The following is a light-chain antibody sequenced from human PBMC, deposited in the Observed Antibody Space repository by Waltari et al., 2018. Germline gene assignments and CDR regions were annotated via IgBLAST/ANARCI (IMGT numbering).Light chain of an antibody. V-gene: IGLV2-14*03. CDR3: SSYTDTNTLHVV. Sequence: SALTQPASVSGSPGQSITISCTGTRSDIGDFNYNSGYQQHPGEGPKLIIYGVTKRPSGVSNRFSGSKSGNTASLTISGLQADDEAEYFCSSYTDTNTLHVVFGGGTKLSVL. CDR1: RSDIGDFNY. CDR2: GVT. J-gene: IGLJ2*01.